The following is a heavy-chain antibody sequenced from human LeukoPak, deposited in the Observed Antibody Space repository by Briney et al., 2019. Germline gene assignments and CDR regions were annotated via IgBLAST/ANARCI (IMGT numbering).Heavy chain of an antibody. CDR2: IGTTSSTHI. Sequence: RGSLRLSCAASGFTFSSYSMNWVRQAPGKGLEWVSSIGTTSSTHIYYADSVKGRFTISRDNAKNSLYLQMNSLRGEDTAVYYCAREGPVDCSSTSCYADYWGQGTLVTVSS. J-gene: IGHJ4*02. D-gene: IGHD2-2*01. CDR3: AREGPVDCSSTSCYADY. CDR1: GFTFSSYS. V-gene: IGHV3-21*01.